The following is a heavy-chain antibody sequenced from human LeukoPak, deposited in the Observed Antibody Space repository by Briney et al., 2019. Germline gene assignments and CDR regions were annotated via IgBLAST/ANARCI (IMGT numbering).Heavy chain of an antibody. V-gene: IGHV3-21*01. CDR1: GFTFSSYS. J-gene: IGHJ6*02. CDR2: ISSSSSYI. CDR3: ARDPVVPAASGSYYYYGMDV. Sequence: GGYLRLSCAASGFTFSSYSMNWVRQAPGKGLEWVSSISSSSSYIYYADSVKGRFTISRDNAKNSLYLQMNSLRAEDTAVYYCARDPVVPAASGSYYYYGMDVWGQGTTVTVSS. D-gene: IGHD2-2*01.